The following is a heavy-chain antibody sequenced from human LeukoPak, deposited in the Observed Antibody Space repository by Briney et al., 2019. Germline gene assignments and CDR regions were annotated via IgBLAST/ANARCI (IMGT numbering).Heavy chain of an antibody. D-gene: IGHD4-17*01. J-gene: IGHJ4*02. V-gene: IGHV4-34*01. Sequence: SETLSLTCAVYGGSFSGYYWSWIRQPPGKGLEWIGEINHSGSTNYNPSLKSRVTISVDTSKNQFSLKLSSVTAADTAVYYCARGVAPTVTTFGYRAGKREWVPDYWGQGTLVTVSS. CDR3: ARGVAPTVTTFGYRAGKREWVPDY. CDR2: INHSGST. CDR1: GGSFSGYY.